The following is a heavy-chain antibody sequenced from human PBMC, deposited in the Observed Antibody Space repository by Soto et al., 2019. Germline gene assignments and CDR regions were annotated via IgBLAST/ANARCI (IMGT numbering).Heavy chain of an antibody. CDR2: INAGNGNT. CDR3: TRARVVVVAATPHNWFDP. Sequence: QVQLVQSGAEVKKPGASVKVSCKASGYTFTSYAMHWVRQAPGQRLEWMGWINAGNGNTKYSQKFQGRVTITRDTSESTAYMELSSLRSEDTAVYYCTRARVVVVAATPHNWFDPWGQGTLVTVSS. D-gene: IGHD2-15*01. J-gene: IGHJ5*02. V-gene: IGHV1-3*01. CDR1: GYTFTSYA.